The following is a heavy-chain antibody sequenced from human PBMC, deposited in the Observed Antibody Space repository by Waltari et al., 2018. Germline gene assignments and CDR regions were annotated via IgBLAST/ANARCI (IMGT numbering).Heavy chain of an antibody. CDR1: GYTFTGYY. V-gene: IGHV1-2*06. D-gene: IGHD7-27*01. CDR3: AGRSGGGLGTIDY. CDR2: MNPNSGGT. Sequence: QVQLVQSGAEVKKPGASVKVSCKASGYTFTGYYMHWVRQAPGQGLEWMGRMNPNSGGTNNEQRCKGRVTRTRDTAISTAYMERSRLRADDTAVYYCAGRSGGGLGTIDYWGQGTLVTVSS. J-gene: IGHJ4*02.